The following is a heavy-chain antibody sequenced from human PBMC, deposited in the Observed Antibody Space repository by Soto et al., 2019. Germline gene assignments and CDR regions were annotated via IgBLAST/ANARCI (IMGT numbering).Heavy chain of an antibody. CDR1: GGTFSSYA. D-gene: IGHD6-13*01. CDR2: IIPIFGTA. Sequence: SVKVSCKASGGTFSSYAISWVRQAPGQGLEWMGGIIPIFGTANYAQKFQGGVTITADESTSTAYMELSSLRSEDTAVYYCARSGYSSFLVTNYYGMDVWGQGTTVTVSS. V-gene: IGHV1-69*13. J-gene: IGHJ6*02. CDR3: ARSGYSSFLVTNYYGMDV.